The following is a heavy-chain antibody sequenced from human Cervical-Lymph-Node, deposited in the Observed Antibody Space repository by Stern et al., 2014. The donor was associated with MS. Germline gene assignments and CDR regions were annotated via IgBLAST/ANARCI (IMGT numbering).Heavy chain of an antibody. D-gene: IGHD4-23*01. CDR3: ARGSAYVYGGNADHDALDV. CDR2: IGTYMGNT. Sequence: VQLVQSGADVKKPGASVNVSCKASGYTFTNNGISWVRQAPGQGLEWMGWIGTYMGNTNYAKKFKGRVTMPTDTAASTVYMELRSLRSDDTAVYYCARGSAYVYGGNADHDALDVWGQGTLVTVSS. J-gene: IGHJ3*01. CDR1: GYTFTNNG. V-gene: IGHV1-18*01.